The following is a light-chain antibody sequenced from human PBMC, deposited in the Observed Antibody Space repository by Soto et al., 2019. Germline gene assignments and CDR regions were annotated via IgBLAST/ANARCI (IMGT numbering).Light chain of an antibody. CDR2: EVS. CDR1: SSDVGGYDY. Sequence: QSALTQPPSASGSPGHSVTISCTGTSSDVGGYDYVSWYQQQSGKAPKLIIYEVSRRPSGVPDRFSGSKSGDTASLTVSGLQAEDEADYYCCSYAGINNVIFGAGTQVTVL. V-gene: IGLV2-8*01. CDR3: CSYAGINNVI. J-gene: IGLJ1*01.